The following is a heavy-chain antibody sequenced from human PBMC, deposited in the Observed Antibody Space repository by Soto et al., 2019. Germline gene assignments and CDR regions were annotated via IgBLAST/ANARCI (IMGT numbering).Heavy chain of an antibody. D-gene: IGHD4-17*01. V-gene: IGHV2-5*02. CDR3: VHASSVTTAGDY. CDR1: GFSLSTTGVG. J-gene: IGHJ4*02. Sequence: QITLKESGPPLVKPTQTLTLTCTFSGFSLSTTGVGVGWIRQPPGKALDWLALIYWDDDKRYSPSLKSRLTHTEDKSKDQRVLTTTTMHPIARATYYCVHASSVTTAGDYSGQGTLVTVSS. CDR2: IYWDDDK.